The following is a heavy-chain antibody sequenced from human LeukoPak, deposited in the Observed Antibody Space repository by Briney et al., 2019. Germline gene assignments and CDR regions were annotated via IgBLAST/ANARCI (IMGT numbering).Heavy chain of an antibody. D-gene: IGHD5-18*01. J-gene: IGHJ4*02. CDR2: IKSDGSTT. Sequence: GALRPSCAASGFTFSSYWMHLVRQAPGKGLVWVSLIKSDGSTTTYADSVKRRFTITRDNAKNTLYLQMNSLRAEDTAVYYCARVVDTHVDYWGQGTLVTVSS. V-gene: IGHV3-74*01. CDR1: GFTFSSYW. CDR3: ARVVDTHVDY.